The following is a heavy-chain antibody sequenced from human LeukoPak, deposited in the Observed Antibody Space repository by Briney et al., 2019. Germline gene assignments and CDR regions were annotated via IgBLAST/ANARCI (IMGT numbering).Heavy chain of an antibody. V-gene: IGHV1-69*06. J-gene: IGHJ3*02. CDR3: AREADYGQNAFDI. D-gene: IGHD4-17*01. CDR1: GGTFSSYA. Sequence: SVKVSCKASGGTFSSYAISWVRQAPGQGLEWMGGIIPIFGTANYAQKFQGRVTITADKSTSTAYMELSSLRSEDTAVYYCAREADYGQNAFDIWGQGTMVTVSS. CDR2: IIPIFGTA.